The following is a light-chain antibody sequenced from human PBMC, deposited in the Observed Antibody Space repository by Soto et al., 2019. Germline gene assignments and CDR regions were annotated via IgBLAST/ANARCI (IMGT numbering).Light chain of an antibody. CDR1: QDISDY. V-gene: IGKV1-27*01. Sequence: DIQMTQSPSSLSASVGDRVTITCRASQDISDYLAWYQQKPGQVPKLLISAASTLQSGVPSRFRGGASGTEFTHTIAGLQPDDFATDYCINYNGPPWKFGHGTKVEIK. CDR2: AAS. CDR3: INYNGPPWK. J-gene: IGKJ1*01.